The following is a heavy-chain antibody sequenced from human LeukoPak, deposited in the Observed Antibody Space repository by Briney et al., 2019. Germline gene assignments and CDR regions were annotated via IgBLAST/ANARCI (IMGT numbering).Heavy chain of an antibody. CDR1: GYTFTGYY. D-gene: IGHD3-3*01. V-gene: IGHV1-2*06. CDR2: INPNSGGT. Sequence: ASVKVSCKASGYTFTGYYMHWVRQAPGQGLEWMGRINPNSGGTNYAQKFQGRVTMTRDTPISTVYMELSRLRSDDTAVYYCARGDFWSDWFDPWGQGTLVTVSS. CDR3: ARGDFWSDWFDP. J-gene: IGHJ5*02.